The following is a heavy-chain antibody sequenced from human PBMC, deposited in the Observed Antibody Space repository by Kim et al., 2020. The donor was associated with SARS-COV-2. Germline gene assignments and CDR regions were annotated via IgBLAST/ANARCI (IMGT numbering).Heavy chain of an antibody. Sequence: SVKVSCKASGYTFTSYAMHWVRQAPGQRLEWMGWINAGNGNTKYSQKFQGRVTITRDTSASTAYMELSSLRSEDTAVYYCASSGGYCSSTSCLPQNHYYYYGMDVWGQGTTVTVSS. CDR3: ASSGGYCSSTSCLPQNHYYYYGMDV. J-gene: IGHJ6*02. CDR1: GYTFTSYA. CDR2: INAGNGNT. V-gene: IGHV1-3*01. D-gene: IGHD2-2*01.